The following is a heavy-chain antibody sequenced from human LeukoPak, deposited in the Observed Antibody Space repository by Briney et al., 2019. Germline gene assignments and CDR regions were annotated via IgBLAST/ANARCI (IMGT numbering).Heavy chain of an antibody. V-gene: IGHV4-30-4*08. D-gene: IGHD6-13*01. Sequence: SETLSLTCTVSGGSISSGDYYWSWIRQPPGKGLEWIGYIYYSGSTYYNPSLKSRVTISVDTSKNQFSLKLSSVTAADTAVYYCARDSIAAAGTGLDYWGQGTLVTVSS. CDR1: GGSISSGDYY. CDR3: ARDSIAAAGTGLDY. J-gene: IGHJ4*02. CDR2: IYYSGST.